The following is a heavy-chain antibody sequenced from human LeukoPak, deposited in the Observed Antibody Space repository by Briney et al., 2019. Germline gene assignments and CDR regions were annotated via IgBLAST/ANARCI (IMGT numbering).Heavy chain of an antibody. J-gene: IGHJ4*02. CDR2: INHSGST. V-gene: IGHV4-34*01. CDR1: GGSFSGYY. Sequence: SETLSLTCAVYGGSFSGYYWSWIRQPPGKGLEWIGEINHSGSTNYNPSLKSRVTISVDTSKNQFSLKLSSVTAADTAVYYCARVPSIYDYVWGSYRHFDYWGQGTLVTVSS. CDR3: ARVPSIYDYVWGSYRHFDY. D-gene: IGHD3-16*02.